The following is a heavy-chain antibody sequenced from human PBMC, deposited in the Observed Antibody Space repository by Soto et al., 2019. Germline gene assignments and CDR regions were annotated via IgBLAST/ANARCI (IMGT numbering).Heavy chain of an antibody. CDR1: GGSFSGYY. V-gene: IGHV4-34*01. Sequence: SETLSLTCAVYGGSFSGYYWSWIRQPPGKGLEWIGEINHSGSTNYNPSLKSRVTISVDTSKNQFSLKLSSVTAADTAVYYCANLRPPKYYYYYMDVWGKGTTVTVSS. CDR2: INHSGST. J-gene: IGHJ6*03. CDR3: ANLRPPKYYYYYMDV.